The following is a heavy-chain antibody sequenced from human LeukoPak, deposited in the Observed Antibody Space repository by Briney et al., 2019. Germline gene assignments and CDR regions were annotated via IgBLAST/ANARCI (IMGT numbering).Heavy chain of an antibody. J-gene: IGHJ5*02. D-gene: IGHD5-18*01. CDR2: INSDGSST. CDR3: ETWIQLWS. V-gene: IGHV3-74*01. Sequence: WGALRLSCAASGFTFSSYWMYWVRQAPGKGLVWVSRINSDGSSTSYADSVKGRFTISRDNAKNTLYLQMNSLRAEDTAVYYCETWIQLWSWGQGTLVTVSS. CDR1: GFTFSSYW.